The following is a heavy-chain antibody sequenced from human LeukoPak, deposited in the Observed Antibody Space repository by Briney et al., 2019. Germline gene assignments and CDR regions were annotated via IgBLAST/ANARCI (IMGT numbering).Heavy chain of an antibody. Sequence: GGSLRLSCAASGFTFSSYAMHWVRQAPGKGLEWVAFIRYDGSKTYYADSVKGRFTISRDNSKNTLYLQMNSLRGEDTAVYYCARGRSENAFDIWGQGTMVTVSS. CDR1: GFTFSSYA. V-gene: IGHV3-30*02. J-gene: IGHJ3*02. CDR2: IRYDGSKT. D-gene: IGHD3-10*01. CDR3: ARGRSENAFDI.